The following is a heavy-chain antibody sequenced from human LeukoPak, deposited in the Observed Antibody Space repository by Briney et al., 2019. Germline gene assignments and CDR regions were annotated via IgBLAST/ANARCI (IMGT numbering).Heavy chain of an antibody. J-gene: IGHJ2*01. V-gene: IGHV3-30*04. CDR2: ISYDGSNK. CDR1: GFTFSSYA. CDR3: ARVKGYCSSTSCPRTYFDL. D-gene: IGHD2-2*01. Sequence: GRSLRLSCAASGFTFSSYAMHWVRQAPGKGLEWVAVISYDGSNKYYADSVKDRFTISGDNSKNTLYLQMNSLRSDDTAVYYCARVKGYCSSTSCPRTYFDLWGRGTLVTVSS.